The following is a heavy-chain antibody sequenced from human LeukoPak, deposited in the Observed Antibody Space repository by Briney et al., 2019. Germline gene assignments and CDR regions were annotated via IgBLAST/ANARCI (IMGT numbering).Heavy chain of an antibody. CDR3: ARDGAAAGNYNYHYYMDV. D-gene: IGHD6-13*01. CDR2: ISSSSSTI. Sequence: PGGSLRLSCAASGFTFSSYSMNWVRQAPGKGLEWVSYISSSSSTIYYADSVKGRFTISRDNAKNSLNLQMNSLRAEDMAVYYCARDGAAAGNYNYHYYMDVWGKGTTVTVSS. CDR1: GFTFSSYS. J-gene: IGHJ6*03. V-gene: IGHV3-48*01.